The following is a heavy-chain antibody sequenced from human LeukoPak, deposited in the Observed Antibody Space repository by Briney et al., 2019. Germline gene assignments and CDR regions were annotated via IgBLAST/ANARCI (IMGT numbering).Heavy chain of an antibody. D-gene: IGHD3-9*01. J-gene: IGHJ4*02. CDR2: ITGSGGIT. CDR3: ARWGDYDVLTGYYDPDY. V-gene: IGHV3-23*01. CDR1: GLTFSNYA. Sequence: GGSLRLSCVASGLTFSNYAMSWVRQAPGKGLEWVSAITGSGGITYYADSVKGRFTISRDNSKNTLYLQMNSLRAEDTAVYYCARWGDYDVLTGYYDPDYWGQGTLVTVSS.